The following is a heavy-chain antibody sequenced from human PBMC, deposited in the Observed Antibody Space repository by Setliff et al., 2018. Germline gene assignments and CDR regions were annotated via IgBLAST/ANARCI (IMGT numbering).Heavy chain of an antibody. J-gene: IGHJ6*03. Sequence: ASVKVSCKASGYTFTNYGISWVRQAPGQGLEWMGWISAYNDNTNYAQKVQGRVTMTTDTSTSTAYMELRSLTSDDTAVYYCAREGRRYYDSSGYYYDPYYYYYMDVWGKGTTVTVS. V-gene: IGHV1-18*01. D-gene: IGHD3-22*01. CDR2: ISAYNDNT. CDR1: GYTFTNYG. CDR3: AREGRRYYDSSGYYYDPYYYYYMDV.